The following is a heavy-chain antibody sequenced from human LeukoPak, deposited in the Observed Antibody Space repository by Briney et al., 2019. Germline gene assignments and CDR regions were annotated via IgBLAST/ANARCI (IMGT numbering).Heavy chain of an antibody. CDR1: GFTFRSNA. J-gene: IGHJ4*02. D-gene: IGHD1-1*01. Sequence: GGSLRLSCAASGFTFRSNAMICVRQAPGKGLEWVSTIRGNGGGTHYAESLRGRFTISRDNSKSTVYLQMNSLSAEDTAIYYYSKGQELDDGVLESWGRGTLVTVSS. CDR3: SKGQELDDGVLES. V-gene: IGHV3-23*01. CDR2: IRGNGGGT.